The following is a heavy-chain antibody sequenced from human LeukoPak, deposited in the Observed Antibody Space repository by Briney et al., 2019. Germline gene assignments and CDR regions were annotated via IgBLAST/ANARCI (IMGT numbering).Heavy chain of an antibody. CDR1: GFTFSSYW. CDR2: IKQDGSEK. CDR3: AREGYSGSYYDY. Sequence: GGSLRLSCAASGFTFSSYWVSWVRQAPGKGLEWVANIKQDGSEKYYVDSVKGRFTISRDNAKNSLYLQMNSLRAEDTAVYYCAREGYSGSYYDYWGQGTLVTVSS. V-gene: IGHV3-7*04. J-gene: IGHJ4*02. D-gene: IGHD1-26*01.